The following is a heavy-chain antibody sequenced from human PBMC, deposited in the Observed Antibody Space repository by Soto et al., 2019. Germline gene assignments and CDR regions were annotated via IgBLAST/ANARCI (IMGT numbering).Heavy chain of an antibody. Sequence: RGSLRLSCAASGFDFNHFGMNLVRHPPGKGLEWIAFISTGRTAVYYADSVKGRFIISRDDAKNSLDLHMSSLRVEDTAVYYCARDLFSVIVTYSDPRYFDSWGMGTLVTVSS. CDR1: GFDFNHFG. J-gene: IGHJ4*02. CDR2: ISTGRTAV. CDR3: ARDLFSVIVTYSDPRYFDS. D-gene: IGHD1-26*01. V-gene: IGHV3-48*01.